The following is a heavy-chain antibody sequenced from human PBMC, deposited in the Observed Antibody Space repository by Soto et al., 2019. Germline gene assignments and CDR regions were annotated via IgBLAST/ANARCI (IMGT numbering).Heavy chain of an antibody. CDR2: IYYSGST. CDR1: GGSISSYY. CDR3: ARGEETTPQNWFDP. V-gene: IGHV4-59*01. J-gene: IGHJ5*02. Sequence: SETLSLTCTVSGGSISSYYWSWIRQPPGKGLEWIGYIYYSGSTNYNPSLKSRVTISVDTSKNQFSLKLSSVTAADTAVYYCARGEETTPQNWFDPWGQGTLVTVSS. D-gene: IGHD4-17*01.